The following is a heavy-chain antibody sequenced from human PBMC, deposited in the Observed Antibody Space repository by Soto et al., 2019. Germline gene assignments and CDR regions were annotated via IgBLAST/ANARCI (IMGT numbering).Heavy chain of an antibody. D-gene: IGHD3-3*01. CDR2: IYYSGST. Sequence: SETLSITCTVSGGSISSGDYYWSWIRQPPGKGLEWIGYIYYSGSTYYNPSLKSRVTISVDTSKNQFSLKLSSVTAADTAVYYCARDREGITIFGVAPRGMDAWGQGTTVTV. CDR3: ARDREGITIFGVAPRGMDA. V-gene: IGHV4-30-4*01. J-gene: IGHJ6*02. CDR1: GGSISSGDYY.